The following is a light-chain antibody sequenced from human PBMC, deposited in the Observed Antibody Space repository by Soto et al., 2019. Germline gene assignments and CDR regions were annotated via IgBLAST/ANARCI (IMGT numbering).Light chain of an antibody. Sequence: LAQPASFTCSPGESSAISCTVRRSDVGAYNYIAWYQQHPVEAPKLMISEVTNRPSGVSARFSGAKSGNTATLSISGLQAEDEADYYCSSFPSRFTFVFGTGTKLT. V-gene: IGLV2-14*01. CDR3: SSFPSRFTFV. CDR1: RSDVGAYNY. J-gene: IGLJ1*01. CDR2: EVT.